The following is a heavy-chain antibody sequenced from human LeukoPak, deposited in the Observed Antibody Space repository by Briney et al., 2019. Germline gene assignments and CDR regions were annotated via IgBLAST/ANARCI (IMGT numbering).Heavy chain of an antibody. CDR1: GFIFSTYN. Sequence: GGSLRLSCATSGFIFSTYNMNWVRQAPGKGLEWVSSISGNSTYIYYADSVKGRFTISRDNAKNSLYLQMTSLRAEDTAVYYCARGAAPLLYFTYWGQGTLVAVSS. J-gene: IGHJ4*02. D-gene: IGHD2-15*01. CDR2: ISGNSTYI. V-gene: IGHV3-21*01. CDR3: ARGAAPLLYFTY.